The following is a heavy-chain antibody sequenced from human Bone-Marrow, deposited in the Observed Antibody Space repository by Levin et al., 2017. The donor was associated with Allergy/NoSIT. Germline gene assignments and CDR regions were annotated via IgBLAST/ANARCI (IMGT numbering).Heavy chain of an antibody. CDR3: LAIAAAGNAFDI. V-gene: IGHV4-31*03. D-gene: IGHD6-13*01. Sequence: SQTLSLTCTVSGGSISSGGYYWSWIRQHPGKGLEWIGYIYYSGSTYYNPSLKSRVSISVDTSKNQFSLKLSSVTAADTAVYYCLAIAAAGNAFDIWGQGTMVTVSS. CDR1: GGSISSGGYY. CDR2: IYYSGST. J-gene: IGHJ3*02.